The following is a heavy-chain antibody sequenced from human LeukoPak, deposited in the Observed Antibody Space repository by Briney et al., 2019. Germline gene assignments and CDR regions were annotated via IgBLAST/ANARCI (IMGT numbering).Heavy chain of an antibody. CDR1: GGSISSYY. CDR2: IYHSGST. D-gene: IGHD2-15*01. Sequence: SETLSLTCTVSGGSISSYYWSWIRQPPGRGLEWIASIYHSGSTTYNPSLKSRVTISVDTSKNQFALNLSSVTSADTAVYCCARESSRYCSGGTCYNWFDPWGQGTLVTVSS. J-gene: IGHJ5*02. CDR3: ARESSRYCSGGTCYNWFDP. V-gene: IGHV4-59*12.